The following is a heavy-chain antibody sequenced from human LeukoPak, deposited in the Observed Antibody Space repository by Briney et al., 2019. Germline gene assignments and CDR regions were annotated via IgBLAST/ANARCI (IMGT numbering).Heavy chain of an antibody. CDR3: ARGATDLFDP. CDR2: IIPILGIA. Sequence: ASVEVSCKAPGGTFSSYAISWVRQAPGQGLEWMGRIIPILGIANYAQKFQGRVTITADKSTSTAYMELSSLRSEDTAVYYCARGATDLFDPWGQGTLVTVSS. V-gene: IGHV1-69*04. CDR1: GGTFSSYA. J-gene: IGHJ5*02.